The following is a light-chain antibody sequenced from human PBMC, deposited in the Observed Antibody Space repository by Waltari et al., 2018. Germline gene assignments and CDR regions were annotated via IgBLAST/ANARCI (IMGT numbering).Light chain of an antibody. CDR3: QHSYSTPRGT. V-gene: IGKV1-39*01. J-gene: IGKJ2*02. CDR2: AAS. Sequence: DIQMTQSPSSLPASVGDRVTITCRANQSISSYLNWYQQKPGKAPKLLIYAASSLQSGVPSRFSGSGSGTDFTLTISSLQPQDFATYYCQHSYSTPRGTFGQGTKLEIK. CDR1: QSISSY.